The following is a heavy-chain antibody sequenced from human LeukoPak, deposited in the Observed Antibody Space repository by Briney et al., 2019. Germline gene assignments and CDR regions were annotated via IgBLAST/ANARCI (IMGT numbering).Heavy chain of an antibody. J-gene: IGHJ3*02. CDR3: ARDYGDPFDAFDI. CDR2: IYYSGST. D-gene: IGHD4-17*01. CDR1: GGSISSGGYS. Sequence: PSQTLSLTCAVSGGSISSGGYSWSWIRQPPGKGLEWIGYIYYSGSTNYNPSLKSRVTISVDTSKNQFSLKLSSVTAADTAVYYCARDYGDPFDAFDIWGQGTMVTVSS. V-gene: IGHV4-61*08.